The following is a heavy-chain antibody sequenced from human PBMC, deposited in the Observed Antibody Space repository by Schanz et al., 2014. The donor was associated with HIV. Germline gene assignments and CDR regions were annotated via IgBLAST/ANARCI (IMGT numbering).Heavy chain of an antibody. D-gene: IGHD2-2*02. Sequence: QVQLQQLGAGLLKPSETLSLTCAVYGGSLNGYYWTWIRQPPGKGLEWIGEINHSGSTNYNPSLKSRATITIDTSKNQFSLKLSSVTAADTAVYYCARGIRRDCSSPSCNTGWFDPWGQGTLVTVSS. J-gene: IGHJ5*02. CDR2: INHSGST. V-gene: IGHV4-34*01. CDR3: ARGIRRDCSSPSCNTGWFDP. CDR1: GGSLNGYY.